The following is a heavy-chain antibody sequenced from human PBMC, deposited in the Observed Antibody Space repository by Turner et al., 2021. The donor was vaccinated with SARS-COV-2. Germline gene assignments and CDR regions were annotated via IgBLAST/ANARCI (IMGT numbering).Heavy chain of an antibody. CDR2: IWYDGSNK. V-gene: IGHV3-33*01. Sequence: QVQLVESGGAVVQPGRSLRLSCAASGFTFSSYGMHWVRQAPGKGLEWVAVIWYDGSNKYYADSVKGRFTISRDNSKNTLYLQMNSLRAEDTAVYYCARDGGYSGYAYFDYWGQGTLVTVS. CDR1: GFTFSSYG. D-gene: IGHD5-12*01. CDR3: ARDGGYSGYAYFDY. J-gene: IGHJ4*02.